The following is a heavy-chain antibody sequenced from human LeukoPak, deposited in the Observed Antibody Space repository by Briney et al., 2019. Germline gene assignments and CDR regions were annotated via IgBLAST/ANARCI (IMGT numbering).Heavy chain of an antibody. Sequence: ASVKVSCKASGYTFTGYYMHWVRHAPGQGLEWMGWINPNSGGTNYAQKFQGRVTVTRDTSISTAYMELSRLRSDDTAVYYCARDQVAARPTRDYWGQGTLVTVSS. D-gene: IGHD6-6*01. CDR2: INPNSGGT. J-gene: IGHJ4*02. CDR3: ARDQVAARPTRDY. V-gene: IGHV1-2*02. CDR1: GYTFTGYY.